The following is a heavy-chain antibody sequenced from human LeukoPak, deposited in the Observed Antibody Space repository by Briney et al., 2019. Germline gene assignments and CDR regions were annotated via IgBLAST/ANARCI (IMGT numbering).Heavy chain of an antibody. CDR1: GFSLSTSGVG. CDR2: IYWDDDK. D-gene: IGHD3-22*01. V-gene: IGHV2-5*02. Sequence: SGPTLVNPTQTLTLTCTFSGFSLSTSGVGVGWIRQPPGKALEWLALIYWDDDKHFSPSLKSRLTLTKDTSKSQVVLAMTNMDPLDTATYYCAHDLGYDSSGYRRAFDYWGRGTLVTVSS. J-gene: IGHJ4*02. CDR3: AHDLGYDSSGYRRAFDY.